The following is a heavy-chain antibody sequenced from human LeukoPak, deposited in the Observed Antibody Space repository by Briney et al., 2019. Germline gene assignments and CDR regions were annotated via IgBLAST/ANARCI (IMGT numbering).Heavy chain of an antibody. CDR1: GYTFTGYY. V-gene: IGHV1-2*02. D-gene: IGHD6-19*01. J-gene: IGHJ4*02. CDR3: ARDRPRQWLTSPTAWGGDY. CDR2: INPNSGGT. Sequence: ASVKVSCKASGYTFTGYYMHWVRQAPGQGLEWMGWINPNSGGTNYAQKFQGRVTMTRDTSISTAYMELSRLRSDDTAVYYCARDRPRQWLTSPTAWGGDYWGQGTLVTVSS.